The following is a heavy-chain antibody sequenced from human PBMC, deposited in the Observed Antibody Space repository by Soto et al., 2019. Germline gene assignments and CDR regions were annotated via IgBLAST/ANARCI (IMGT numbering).Heavy chain of an antibody. CDR3: ARAGGSGWNLDS. D-gene: IGHD6-19*01. Sequence: QVQLVESGGGVVQPGRSLRLSCAASGFTFSSYAMHWVRQAPGKGLEWVAVISYDGSNKYYADSVKGRFTISRDNSKNTLYLQMNSLRAEDTAVYYCARAGGSGWNLDSWGQGTLVTVSS. CDR2: ISYDGSNK. CDR1: GFTFSSYA. J-gene: IGHJ4*02. V-gene: IGHV3-30-3*01.